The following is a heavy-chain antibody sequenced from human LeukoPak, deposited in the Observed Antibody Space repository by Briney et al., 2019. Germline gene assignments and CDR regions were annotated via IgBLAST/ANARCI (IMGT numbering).Heavy chain of an antibody. D-gene: IGHD2-8*01. CDR2: MNPNSGNT. CDR3: ARVFRMVYAITRRNYYYYGMDV. CDR1: GYTFTSYD. Sequence: ASVKVSCKASGYTFTSYDINWVRQATGQGLEWMGWMNPNSGNTGYAQKFQGRVTMTRNTSISTAYMELSSLRSEDTAVYYCARVFRMVYAITRRNYYYYGMDVWGQGTTVTVSS. V-gene: IGHV1-8*01. J-gene: IGHJ6*02.